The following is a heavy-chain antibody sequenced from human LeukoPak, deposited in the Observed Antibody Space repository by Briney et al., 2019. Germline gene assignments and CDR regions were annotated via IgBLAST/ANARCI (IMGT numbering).Heavy chain of an antibody. CDR3: ARDAGSSGWRQGDS. Sequence: ASVKVSCKASGYTXSSYGISWVRQAPGQGLDWMGWISAYNGNTNYAQKFQGRVTMTTDTSTSTAYMEIRSLTSDDTAIYYCARDAGSSGWRQGDSWGQGTLVTVSS. V-gene: IGHV1-18*01. CDR1: GYTXSSYG. J-gene: IGHJ4*02. CDR2: ISAYNGNT. D-gene: IGHD6-19*01.